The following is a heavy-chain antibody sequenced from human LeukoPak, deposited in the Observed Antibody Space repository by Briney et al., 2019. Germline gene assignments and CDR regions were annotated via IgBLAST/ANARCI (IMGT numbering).Heavy chain of an antibody. CDR2: IYYSGST. CDR3: ARRKAAAGTPHYYYYMDV. J-gene: IGHJ6*03. D-gene: IGHD6-13*01. CDR1: GGSISSSSYY. Sequence: SETLSLTCTVSGGSISSSSYYWGWIRQPPGKGLEWIGSIYYSGSTYYNPSLKSRVTISVDTSKNQFSLKLSSVTAADTAVYYCARRKAAAGTPHYYYYMDVWGKGTTVTVSS. V-gene: IGHV4-39*01.